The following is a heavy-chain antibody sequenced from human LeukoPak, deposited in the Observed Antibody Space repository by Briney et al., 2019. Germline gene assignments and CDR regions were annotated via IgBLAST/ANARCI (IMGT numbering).Heavy chain of an antibody. Sequence: GGSLRLSCVVSGFTFSSNAMQWVRQAPGKGLEWVAVISYDGSNEEYADSVEGRFSISRDNSKNTLYLQMSSLRVEDTAVYYCAREDDTTMIPTDYWGQGTLVIVSS. D-gene: IGHD3-22*01. J-gene: IGHJ4*02. V-gene: IGHV3-30-3*01. CDR1: GFTFSSNA. CDR2: ISYDGSNE. CDR3: AREDDTTMIPTDY.